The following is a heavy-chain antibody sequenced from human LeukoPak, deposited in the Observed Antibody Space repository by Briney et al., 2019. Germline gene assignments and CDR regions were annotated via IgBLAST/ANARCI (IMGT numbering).Heavy chain of an antibody. CDR3: AKAHYSGSGSYFNGLDYYYFGMDV. Sequence: GGSLRLSCVAYGFTFSAYGMHWVRQAPGKGLEWVAVISFDGSDNDYADSLKGRFAISRDNSENTLYLQMNSLRAEDTAVYYCAKAHYSGSGSYFNGLDYYYFGMDVWGQGTTVTVSS. J-gene: IGHJ6*02. CDR1: GFTFSAYG. CDR2: ISFDGSDN. D-gene: IGHD3-10*01. V-gene: IGHV3-30*18.